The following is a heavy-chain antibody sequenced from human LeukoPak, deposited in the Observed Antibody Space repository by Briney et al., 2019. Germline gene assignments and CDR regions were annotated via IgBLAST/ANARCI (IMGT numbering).Heavy chain of an antibody. D-gene: IGHD2-2*01. Sequence: SQTLSLTCAVSGGSISSGGYSWSWIRQPPGKGLEWIGYIYHSGSTYYSPSLKSRVTISVDRSKNQFSLKLSSVTAADTAVYYCARGGYCSSTSCHDFDYWGQGTLVTVSS. J-gene: IGHJ4*02. CDR1: GGSISSGGYS. CDR2: IYHSGST. CDR3: ARGGYCSSTSCHDFDY. V-gene: IGHV4-30-2*01.